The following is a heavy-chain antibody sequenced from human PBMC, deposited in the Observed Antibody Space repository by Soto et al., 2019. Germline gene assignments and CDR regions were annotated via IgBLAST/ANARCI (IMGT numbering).Heavy chain of an antibody. J-gene: IGHJ4*02. D-gene: IGHD3-22*01. CDR2: ISSDGSTT. CDR3: ARDSGYSVNDY. V-gene: IGHV3-74*01. Sequence: EVQLVESGGGLVQPGGSLRLSCAASGFTFSTYWMHWVRQAPGKGLVWVSRISSDGSTTTYADSVEGRLTISRDNAKNTLYLQMTSLRGEDTAVYYCARDSGYSVNDYWGQGTLVTVSS. CDR1: GFTFSTYW.